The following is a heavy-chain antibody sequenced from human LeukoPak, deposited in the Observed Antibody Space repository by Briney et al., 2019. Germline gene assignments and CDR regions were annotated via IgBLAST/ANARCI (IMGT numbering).Heavy chain of an antibody. V-gene: IGHV6-1*01. CDR3: ARGSRYYDILTGYWGPTYFDY. D-gene: IGHD3-9*01. CDR1: GDSFSSNSAA. CDR2: TYYRSKWYN. J-gene: IGHJ4*02. Sequence: SQTLSLTCAISGDSFSSNSAAWNWIRQSPSRGLEWLGRTYYRSKWYNDYAVSVKSRITINPDTSKNQFSLQLNSVTPEDTAVYYCARGSRYYDILTGYWGPTYFDYWGQGTLVTVSS.